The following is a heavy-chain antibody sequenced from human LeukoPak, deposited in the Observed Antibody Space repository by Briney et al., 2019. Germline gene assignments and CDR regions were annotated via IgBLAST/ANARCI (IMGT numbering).Heavy chain of an antibody. V-gene: IGHV4-39*07. J-gene: IGHJ4*02. D-gene: IGHD3-10*01. CDR2: IYYSGST. Sequence: SETLSLTCTVSGGSISSSSYYWGWIRQPPGKGLEWIGSIYYSGSTYYNPSLKSRVTISVDTSKNQFSLKLSSVTAADTAVYYCARDPTHYGSGSYYSAFDYWGQGTLVTVSS. CDR1: GGSISSSSYY. CDR3: ARDPTHYGSGSYYSAFDY.